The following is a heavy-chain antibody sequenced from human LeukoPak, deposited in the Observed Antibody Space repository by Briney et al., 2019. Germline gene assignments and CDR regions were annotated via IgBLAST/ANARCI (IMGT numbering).Heavy chain of an antibody. D-gene: IGHD5-18*01. CDR1: GYTFTSYD. J-gene: IGHJ4*02. V-gene: IGHV1-8*01. Sequence: ASVKVSCKASGYTFTSYDINWVRQATGQGLEWMGWMNPNSGNTSYAQKFQGRVTMTRNTSISTAYMELSSLRSEDTAVYYCARGTAMVRIFDYWGQGTLVTVSS. CDR3: ARGTAMVRIFDY. CDR2: MNPNSGNT.